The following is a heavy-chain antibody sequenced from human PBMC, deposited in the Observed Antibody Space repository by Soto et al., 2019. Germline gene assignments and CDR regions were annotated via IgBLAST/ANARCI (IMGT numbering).Heavy chain of an antibody. CDR2: IIGSEFST. J-gene: IGHJ4*02. Sequence: WGSLRLPCAASGCTIISYTMNWVRQAPGKGLEWVSAIIGSEFSTHYAASVRGRFTISRDNSKNMLFLQMDSLRAEDTVTYYCAKDRHPDGIWTFASWGQGTLVTVSP. V-gene: IGHV3-23*01. D-gene: IGHD3-9*01. CDR3: AKDRHPDGIWTFAS. CDR1: GCTIISYT.